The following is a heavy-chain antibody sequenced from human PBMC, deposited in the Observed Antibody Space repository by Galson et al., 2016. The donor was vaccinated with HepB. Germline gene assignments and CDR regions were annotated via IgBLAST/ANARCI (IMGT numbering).Heavy chain of an antibody. J-gene: IGHJ6*02. CDR1: GFTLGNYG. Sequence: SLRLSCAGSGFTLGNYGMTWVRQAAGKAPEWISYISSGGSTIYYADSVKGRFTISRDDAKNSLYLQMNSLRAEDTAVYYCVRGTSGLPGMDVWGQGTTVTVSS. V-gene: IGHV3-48*04. CDR2: ISSGGSTI. CDR3: VRGTSGLPGMDV.